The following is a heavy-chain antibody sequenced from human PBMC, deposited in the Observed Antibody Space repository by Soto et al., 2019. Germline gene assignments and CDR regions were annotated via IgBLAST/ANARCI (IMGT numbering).Heavy chain of an antibody. J-gene: IGHJ5*02. CDR1: GGSISSDDYY. CDR2: IYYSGST. Sequence: PSETLSLTCTVSGGSISSDDYYWSWIRQPPGKGLEWIGYIYYSGSTNYNPALKSRVTISVDTSKSQFSLKLSSVTAADTAVYYCAKDSGYNYGYFRWFDPWGQGTLVTVSS. V-gene: IGHV4-61*08. D-gene: IGHD5-18*01. CDR3: AKDSGYNYGYFRWFDP.